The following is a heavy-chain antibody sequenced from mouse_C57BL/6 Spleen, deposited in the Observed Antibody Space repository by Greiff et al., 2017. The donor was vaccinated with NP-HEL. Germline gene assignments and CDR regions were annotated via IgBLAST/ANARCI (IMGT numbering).Heavy chain of an antibody. CDR1: GFTFSSYA. CDR2: ISDGGSYT. Sequence: EVQGVESGGGLVKPGGSLKLSCAASGFTFSSYAMSWVRQTPEKRLEWVATISDGGSYTYYPDNVKGRFTISRDNAKNNLYLQMSHLKSEDTAMYYWARDLDGSSYWYFDVWGTGTTVTVSS. CDR3: ARDLDGSSYWYFDV. V-gene: IGHV5-4*01. J-gene: IGHJ1*03. D-gene: IGHD1-1*01.